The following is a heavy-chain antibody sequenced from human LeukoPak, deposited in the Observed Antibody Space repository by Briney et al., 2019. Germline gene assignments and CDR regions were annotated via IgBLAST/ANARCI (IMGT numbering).Heavy chain of an antibody. CDR3: AKGTSSGWYYFDY. Sequence: ASETPSLTCIVSGYSITSGYYWGWIRQPPGKGLEWIGSIYHSGDTYYNPSLKSRVTISVDTSKNQFSLKLDSVTAADTAVYYCAKGTSSGWYYFDYWGQGTLVTVSS. V-gene: IGHV4-38-2*02. CDR2: IYHSGDT. CDR1: GYSITSGYY. D-gene: IGHD6-19*01. J-gene: IGHJ4*02.